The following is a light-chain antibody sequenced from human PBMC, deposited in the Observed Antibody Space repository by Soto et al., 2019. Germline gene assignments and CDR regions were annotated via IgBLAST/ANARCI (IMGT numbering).Light chain of an antibody. Sequence: EIVLTQSPGTLSLSPGEGATLSCRASQSVGSSYLAWFQQRPGQAPRLLIYGASSRATGIPDRFSGSGSGTDLTHTISSLEPEYFVVYYCQQYGSSPQPFGQGTKVEIK. V-gene: IGKV3-20*01. CDR3: QQYGSSPQP. CDR2: GAS. CDR1: QSVGSSY. J-gene: IGKJ1*01.